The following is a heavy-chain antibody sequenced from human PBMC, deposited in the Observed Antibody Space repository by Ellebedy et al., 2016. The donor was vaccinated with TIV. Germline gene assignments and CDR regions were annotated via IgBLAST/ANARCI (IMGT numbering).Heavy chain of an antibody. CDR3: ARDDLDDFWSGYLDYYYYYGMDV. D-gene: IGHD3-3*01. Sequence: GGSLRLSCAASGFTFSSYWMSWVRQAPGKGLEWVANIKQDGSEKYYADSVKGRFTISRDNAKNSLYLQMNSLRAEDTAVYYCARDDLDDFWSGYLDYYYYYGMDVWGQGTTVTVSS. V-gene: IGHV3-7*03. CDR2: IKQDGSEK. J-gene: IGHJ6*02. CDR1: GFTFSSYW.